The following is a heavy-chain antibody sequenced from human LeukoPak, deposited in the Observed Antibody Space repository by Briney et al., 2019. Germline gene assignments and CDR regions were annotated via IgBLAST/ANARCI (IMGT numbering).Heavy chain of an antibody. J-gene: IGHJ5*02. Sequence: SETLSLTCGVYGGPLSGYYWSWIRQPPGKGLEWIGEINHSGRTNYNPSLKSRVTISLDTSKNQFSLKLSSVTAADTAVYYCTRNNWFDPWGQGTLVTVSS. CDR1: GGPLSGYY. CDR2: INHSGRT. CDR3: TRNNWFDP. V-gene: IGHV4-34*01.